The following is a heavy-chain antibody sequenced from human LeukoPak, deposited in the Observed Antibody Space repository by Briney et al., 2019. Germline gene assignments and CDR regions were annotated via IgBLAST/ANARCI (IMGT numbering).Heavy chain of an antibody. D-gene: IGHD4-17*01. CDR2: IYYSGST. V-gene: IGHV4-39*01. J-gene: IGHJ5*02. CDR3: ARRPSVTTFVWFDP. Sequence: SETLSLTCTVSRGSISSSSYYWGWIRQPPGKGLEWIGSIYYSGSTYYNPSLKSRVTISVDTSKNQFSLKLSSVTAADTAVYYCARRPSVTTFVWFDPWGQGTLVTVSS. CDR1: RGSISSSSYY.